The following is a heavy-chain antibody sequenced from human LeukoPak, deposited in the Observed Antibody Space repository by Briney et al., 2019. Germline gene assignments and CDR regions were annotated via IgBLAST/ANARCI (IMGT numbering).Heavy chain of an antibody. D-gene: IGHD2-2*01. J-gene: IGHJ5*02. Sequence: SQTLSLTCTVSGGSISSGDYYWSWIRQPPGKGLEWIGTINHSGSTNYNPSLKSRVTISVDTSKNQFSLKLSSVTAADTAVYYCARRDYCSSTSCYESYNWFDPWGQGTLVTVSS. CDR1: GGSISSGDYY. V-gene: IGHV4-39*07. CDR2: INHSGST. CDR3: ARRDYCSSTSCYESYNWFDP.